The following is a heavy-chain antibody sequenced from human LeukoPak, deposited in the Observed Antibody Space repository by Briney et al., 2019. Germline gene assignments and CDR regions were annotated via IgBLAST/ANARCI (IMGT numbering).Heavy chain of an antibody. J-gene: IGHJ4*02. CDR3: VKDFVVVPGLVNYFDY. V-gene: IGHV3-21*04. Sequence: GGSLRLSCAASGFTFSSYAMSWVRQAPGKGLEWVSSISSNSDYKYYSDSVKGRFTISRDNAKSSLFLRMNSLRAEDTAVYYCVKDFVVVPGLVNYFDYWGQGTLVTVSS. CDR2: ISSNSDYK. D-gene: IGHD2-2*01. CDR1: GFTFSSYA.